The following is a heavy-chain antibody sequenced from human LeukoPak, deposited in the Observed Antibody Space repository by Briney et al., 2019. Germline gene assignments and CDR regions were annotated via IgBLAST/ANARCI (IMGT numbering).Heavy chain of an antibody. D-gene: IGHD6-19*01. CDR3: ASRTNAPRPYSSGWYSGY. CDR1: GGSISSSSYY. J-gene: IGHJ4*02. V-gene: IGHV4-39*01. Sequence: SETLSLTCTVSGGSISSSSYYWGWIRQPPGKGLEWIGTIYYSGSTYYNPSLKSRVTISVDTSKSQFSLKLSSVTAADTAVYYCASRTNAPRPYSSGWYSGYWGQGTLVTVSS. CDR2: IYYSGST.